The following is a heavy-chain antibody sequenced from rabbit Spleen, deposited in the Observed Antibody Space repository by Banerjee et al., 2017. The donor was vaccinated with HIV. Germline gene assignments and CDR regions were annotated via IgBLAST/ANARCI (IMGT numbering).Heavy chain of an antibody. D-gene: IGHD8-1*01. CDR1: GFSFSTNYD. Sequence: QEQLTETGGGLIQPGGSLTLSCKASGFSFSTNYDMCWVRQAPGKGLEWIGCIYTGNGKNYYASWAKGRFTISKASSTTVTLEMTSLTAADTATYFCARDTGSSFSSYGMDLWGPGTLVTVS. V-gene: IGHV1S45*01. CDR3: ARDTGSSFSSYGMDL. CDR2: IYTGNGKN. J-gene: IGHJ6*01.